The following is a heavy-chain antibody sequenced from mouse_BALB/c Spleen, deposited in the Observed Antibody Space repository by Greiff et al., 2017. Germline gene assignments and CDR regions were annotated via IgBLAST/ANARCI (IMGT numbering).Heavy chain of an antibody. CDR2: IWRGGST. J-gene: IGHJ4*01. D-gene: IGHD2-10*01. CDR1: GFSLTSYG. Sequence: VQLQQSGPSLVQPSQSLSITCTASGFSLTSYGVHWVRQSPGKGLEWLGVIWRGGSTDYNAAFMSRLSITKDNSKSQVFFKMNSLQAADTAIYYCANTACYGNPYYCAVDYWGQGTSVTVSS. CDR3: ANTACYGNPYYCAVDY. V-gene: IGHV2-5-1*01.